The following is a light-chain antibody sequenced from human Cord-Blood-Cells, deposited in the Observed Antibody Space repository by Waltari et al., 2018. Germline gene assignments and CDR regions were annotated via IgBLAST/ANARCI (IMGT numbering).Light chain of an antibody. CDR2: EVC. Sequence: QSALTQPASVSGSPGQSITISCTGTSSDVGSYNLVSWYQQHPGKAPKLMIYEVCKRPSGVANRFSGSKSGNPASLTISGLQAEDEADYYCCSYAGSNYVFGTGTKVTVL. J-gene: IGLJ1*01. CDR3: CSYAGSNYV. V-gene: IGLV2-23*02. CDR1: SSDVGSYNL.